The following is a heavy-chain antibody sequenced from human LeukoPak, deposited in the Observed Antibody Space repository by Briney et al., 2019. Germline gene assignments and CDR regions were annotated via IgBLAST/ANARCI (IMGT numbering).Heavy chain of an antibody. CDR3: AKGSLGYCSSGSCESFDY. D-gene: IGHD2-15*01. CDR1: GFTFSSYA. Sequence: GGSLRLSCAASGFTFSSYAMSWVRQAPGKGLEWVSAISGSGGSTYYPDSVKGRFTISRDSSKNTLFLQMNSLRVEDTAVYYCAKGSLGYCSSGSCESFDYWGQGTLVTVSS. V-gene: IGHV3-23*01. CDR2: ISGSGGST. J-gene: IGHJ4*02.